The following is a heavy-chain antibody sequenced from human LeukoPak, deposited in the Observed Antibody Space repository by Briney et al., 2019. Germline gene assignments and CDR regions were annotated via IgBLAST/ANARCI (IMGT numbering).Heavy chain of an antibody. CDR1: GFTFSSYS. D-gene: IGHD3-10*01. CDR3: ARDDLGSIDY. V-gene: IGHV3-30*03. J-gene: IGHJ4*02. Sequence: GGSLRLSCAASGFTFSSYSMNWVRQAPGKGLEWVAVLSYDRSDIHYADSVRGRFTISRDNSKNTLYLQMNSLRPEDTAIYYCARDDLGSIDYWGQGTLVTVSS. CDR2: LSYDRSDI.